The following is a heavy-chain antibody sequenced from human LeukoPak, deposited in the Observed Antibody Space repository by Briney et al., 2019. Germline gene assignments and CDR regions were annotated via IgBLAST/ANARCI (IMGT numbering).Heavy chain of an antibody. CDR2: IYYSGNT. V-gene: IGHV4-39*01. D-gene: IGHD2-15*01. CDR1: GGSISSGHYW. CDR3: VRQRGVGSWSFDY. J-gene: IGHJ4*02. Sequence: PSETLSLTCTVSGGSISSGHYWWGWIRQPPGKGLDWIGSIYYSGNTHYNPSLQSRVTVSVDTSKNQFSLKLTSVTAADTAVYYCVRQRGVGSWSFDYWGQGGLVTVSS.